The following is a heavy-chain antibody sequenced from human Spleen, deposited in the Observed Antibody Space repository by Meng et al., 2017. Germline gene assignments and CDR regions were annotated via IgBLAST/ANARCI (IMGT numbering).Heavy chain of an antibody. D-gene: IGHD3-22*01. J-gene: IGHJ5*02. CDR3: ARDVDHYDTSGYP. Sequence: SETLSLTCTVSGGSVSSSSDYWGWIRQPPGKGLEWIGSIYYSGSTYSNPSLKSRVTISVDTSKNQFSLKVSSVTAADTAVYYCARDVDHYDTSGYPWGQGTLVTVSS. V-gene: IGHV4-39*07. CDR1: GGSVSSSSDY. CDR2: IYYSGST.